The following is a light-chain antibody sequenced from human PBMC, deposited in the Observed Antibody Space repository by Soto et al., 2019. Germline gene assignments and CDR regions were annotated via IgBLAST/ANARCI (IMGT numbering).Light chain of an antibody. CDR3: SSSTSNSAYV. V-gene: IGLV2-14*01. CDR1: SSDVGGFNY. Sequence: QSALTQAASVSGSPGQSITISCTGTSSDVGGFNYVSWYQQHPGKAPKLMIYEVSNRPSGVSNRFSGSKSGNTASLTISGLQAEDEADYYCSSSTSNSAYVFGTGTKVTVL. J-gene: IGLJ1*01. CDR2: EVS.